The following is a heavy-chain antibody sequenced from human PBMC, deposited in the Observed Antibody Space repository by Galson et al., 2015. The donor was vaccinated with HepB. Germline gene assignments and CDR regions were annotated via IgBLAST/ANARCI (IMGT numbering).Heavy chain of an antibody. CDR1: GGPISSSNW. CDR2: IYHSGST. J-gene: IGHJ6*03. Sequence: ETLSLTCAVSGGPISSSNWWSWVRQPPGKGLEWIGRIYHSGSTNYNSSLQSRVTISTDRSKNQFFLKLTSVTAADTAVYYCAREGPYLAMDVWGKGTTVTVSS. CDR3: AREGPYLAMDV. V-gene: IGHV4-4*02.